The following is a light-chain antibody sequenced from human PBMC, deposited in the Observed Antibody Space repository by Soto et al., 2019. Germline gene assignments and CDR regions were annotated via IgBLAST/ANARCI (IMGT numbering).Light chain of an antibody. CDR1: QPITTW. J-gene: IGKJ1*01. CDR2: DAF. CDR3: QQYNSFLTT. Sequence: DIQMTQSPSTLSASIGDSVTITCRASQPITTWLAWYQQKPGRAPRLLIYDAFALQSGVPSRFSGSGSGTEFTLTISSLQPDDFATYYCQQYNSFLTTFGQGTKVE. V-gene: IGKV1-5*01.